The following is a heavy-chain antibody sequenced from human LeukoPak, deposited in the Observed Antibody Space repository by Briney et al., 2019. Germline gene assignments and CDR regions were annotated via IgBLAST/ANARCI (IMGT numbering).Heavy chain of an antibody. CDR3: ARRGSGWYYFDY. CDR1: GGSISGYY. J-gene: IGHJ4*02. D-gene: IGHD6-19*01. CDR2: IYTTGST. V-gene: IGHV4-4*07. Sequence: PSETLSLTCTVSGGSISGYYWSWIRQPAGKALEWIGRIYTTGSTNYNPSLESRVTISVDTSKNQFSLKLSSVTAADTAVYYCARRGSGWYYFDYWGQGTLVTVSS.